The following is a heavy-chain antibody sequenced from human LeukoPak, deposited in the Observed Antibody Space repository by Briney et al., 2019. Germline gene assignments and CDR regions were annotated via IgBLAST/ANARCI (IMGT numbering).Heavy chain of an antibody. Sequence: SETLSLTCTVSSGSISSYYWSWIRQPPGKGLEWIGYIDYSGSTNYNPSLRSRVTMSVDTSKNQFSLKLTSVTAADTAVYYCARDQAGYYCMDVWGKGTTVTVSS. CDR1: SGSISSYY. V-gene: IGHV4-59*01. CDR2: IDYSGST. J-gene: IGHJ6*03. CDR3: ARDQAGYYCMDV.